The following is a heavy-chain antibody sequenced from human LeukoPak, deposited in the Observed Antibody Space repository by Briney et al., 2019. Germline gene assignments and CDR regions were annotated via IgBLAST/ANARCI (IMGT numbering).Heavy chain of an antibody. J-gene: IGHJ4*02. V-gene: IGHV3-23*01. CDR2: ISGSSGST. D-gene: IGHD6-13*01. Sequence: GASLRLSCAASGFTFSSYAMSWVRQAPGKGLEWVSAISGSSGSTYYADSVKGRFTFSRDNSKNTLYLQMNSLRAEDTAVYYCAKDPLYSSSWYSDYWGQGTLVTVSS. CDR3: AKDPLYSSSWYSDY. CDR1: GFTFSSYA.